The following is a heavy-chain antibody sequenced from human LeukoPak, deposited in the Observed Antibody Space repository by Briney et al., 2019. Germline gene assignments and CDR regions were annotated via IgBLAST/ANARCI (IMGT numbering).Heavy chain of an antibody. CDR3: AKRWDSSGSGNYYPYDY. V-gene: IGHV3-11*01. Sequence: GGSLRLSCAASGFTFSDYYMSWIRQAPGKGLEWVSYISSSGSTIYYADSVKGRFTISRDNAKNSLYLQMNSLRAEDTAIYYCAKRWDSSGSGNYYPYDYWGQGPPVTVPS. J-gene: IGHJ4*02. CDR1: GFTFSDYY. D-gene: IGHD3-10*01. CDR2: ISSSGSTI.